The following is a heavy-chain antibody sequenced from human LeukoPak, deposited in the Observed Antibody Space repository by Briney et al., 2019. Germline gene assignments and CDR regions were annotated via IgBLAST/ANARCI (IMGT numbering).Heavy chain of an antibody. V-gene: IGHV3-66*02. D-gene: IGHD6-13*01. Sequence: GGSLRLSCAASGFTVSSNYMNWVRQAPGKGLEWVSIIYSGGDTYYADSVKGRFTISRNNSKNTLYFQMNNLRADDTAVYYCTRGPGSTWYSDYWGQGTLVTVSS. CDR1: GFTVSSNY. CDR3: TRGPGSTWYSDY. J-gene: IGHJ4*02. CDR2: IYSGGDT.